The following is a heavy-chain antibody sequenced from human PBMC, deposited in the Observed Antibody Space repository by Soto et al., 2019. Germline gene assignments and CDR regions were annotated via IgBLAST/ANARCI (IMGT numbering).Heavy chain of an antibody. CDR2: ISTYNGET. CDR3: ARGDVPLPPTSSLNY. CDR1: GYIFTSFG. Sequence: QVQLVQSGGEVKKPGASVKVSCKASGYIFTSFGISWVRQAPGEGLEWMGWISTYNGETNYAQKFQDRVTMTTDTSTNTAYMELRSLRSDDTAVYYCARGDVPLPPTSSLNYWGQGTLVTVSS. D-gene: IGHD6-13*01. V-gene: IGHV1-18*01. J-gene: IGHJ4*02.